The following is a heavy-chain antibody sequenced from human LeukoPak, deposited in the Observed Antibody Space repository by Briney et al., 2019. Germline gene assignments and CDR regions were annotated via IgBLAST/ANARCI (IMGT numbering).Heavy chain of an antibody. CDR1: GFTFSSYA. J-gene: IGHJ4*02. CDR3: ARGGSYDYVWGSYDY. V-gene: IGHV3-23*01. D-gene: IGHD3-16*01. Sequence: GGSLRLSCAASGFTFSSYAMSWVRQAPGKGLEWVSAISGSGGSTYYADSVKGRFTISRDNSKNTLYLQMNSLRAEDTAVYYCARGGSYDYVWGSYDYWGQGTLVTVSS. CDR2: ISGSGGST.